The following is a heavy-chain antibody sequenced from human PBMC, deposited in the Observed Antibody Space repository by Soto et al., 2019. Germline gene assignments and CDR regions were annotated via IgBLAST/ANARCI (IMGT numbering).Heavy chain of an antibody. CDR2: IYWVDDK. J-gene: IGHJ4*02. V-gene: IGHV2-5*02. Sequence: QITLKESGPTLVKPTQTLTLTCTFSGFSLNTYGVGVGWIRQPPGKALEWLALIYWVDDKRYSPSLKSRLTITKDTSKNQVVLTMTNMDPVDTVTYYCARALGSWGAYYFDYWGQGTLVTVSS. CDR3: ARALGSWGAYYFDY. D-gene: IGHD3-16*01. CDR1: GFSLNTYGVG.